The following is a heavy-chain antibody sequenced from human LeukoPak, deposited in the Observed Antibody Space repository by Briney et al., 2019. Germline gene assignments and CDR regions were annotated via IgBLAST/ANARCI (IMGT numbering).Heavy chain of an antibody. CDR2: ISSTSNYI. J-gene: IGHJ5*02. Sequence: GGSLRLSRVASGFTFSSYDMNWVRQAPGKGLEWVSSISSTSNYINYADSVKGRFTISRDNAKSSLYLQMNSLRVDDTAVYYCARTVFGAYNWFDPWGQGALVTVSS. D-gene: IGHD3-3*01. CDR1: GFTFSSYD. CDR3: ARTVFGAYNWFDP. V-gene: IGHV3-21*01.